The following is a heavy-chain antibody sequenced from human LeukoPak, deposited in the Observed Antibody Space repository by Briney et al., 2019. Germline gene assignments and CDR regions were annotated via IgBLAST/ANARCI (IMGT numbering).Heavy chain of an antibody. CDR3: ARGLHGSGSNWIDP. CDR2: IYTSGST. CDR1: GGSISSGFYY. D-gene: IGHD3-10*01. J-gene: IGHJ5*02. V-gene: IGHV4-61*02. Sequence: SETLSLTCTVSGGSISSGFYYWSWIRQPAGKGLEWIGRIYTSGSTNYNPSLKSRVTISVDTSKNQFSLKLSSVTAADTAVYYCARGLHGSGSNWIDPWGQGTLVTVSS.